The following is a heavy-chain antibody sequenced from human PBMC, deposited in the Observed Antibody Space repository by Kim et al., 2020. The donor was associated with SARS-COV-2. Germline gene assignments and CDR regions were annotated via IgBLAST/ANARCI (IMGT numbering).Heavy chain of an antibody. CDR1: GSTFSNYV. V-gene: IGHV3-33*01. Sequence: GGSLRLSCTASGSTFSNYVMHWVRQAPGKGLEWVAAIWHDGLNKYYEDSVKGRFTISRDNSKNTLYLQMNRLRAEETAVYYCAREVVGGSGWYDYWGQRT. CDR3: AREVVGGSGWYDY. D-gene: IGHD6-19*01. CDR2: IWHDGLNK. J-gene: IGHJ4*02.